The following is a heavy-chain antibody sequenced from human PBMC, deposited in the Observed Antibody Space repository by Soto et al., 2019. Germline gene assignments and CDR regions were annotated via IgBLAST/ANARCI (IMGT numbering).Heavy chain of an antibody. CDR3: AGTGGYSSSWSSYYYYGMDV. J-gene: IGHJ6*02. Sequence: SETLSLTCTVSGGSISSSSYYWGWIRQPPGKGLEWIGSIYYSGSTYYNPSLKSRVTISVDTSKNQFSLKLSSVTAADTAVYYCAGTGGYSSSWSSYYYYGMDVWGQGTTVTVSS. CDR1: GGSISSSSYY. CDR2: IYYSGST. V-gene: IGHV4-39*01. D-gene: IGHD6-13*01.